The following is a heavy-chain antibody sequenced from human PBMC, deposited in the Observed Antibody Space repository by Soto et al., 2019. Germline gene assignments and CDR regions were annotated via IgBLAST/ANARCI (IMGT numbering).Heavy chain of an antibody. CDR2: ISSSGSTI. Sequence: PGGSLRLSCATSGFTFSDYYMSWIRQAPGKGLEWVSYISSSGSTIYYADSVKGRFTISRDNAKNSLYLQMNSLRAEDTAVYYCARDDAYYDFWSGYFLAFDIWGQGTMVTVSS. D-gene: IGHD3-3*01. CDR3: ARDDAYYDFWSGYFLAFDI. CDR1: GFTFSDYY. J-gene: IGHJ3*02. V-gene: IGHV3-11*01.